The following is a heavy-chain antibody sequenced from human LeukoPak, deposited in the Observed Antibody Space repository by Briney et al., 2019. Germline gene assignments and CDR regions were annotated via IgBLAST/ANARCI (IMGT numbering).Heavy chain of an antibody. CDR3: AKDLGDILTGYYPYY. CDR1: GVIFNQYW. V-gene: IGHV3-23*01. Sequence: GGSLRLSCAASGVIFNQYWMSWVRQAPGRGLEWVSAISGSGGSTYYADSVKGRFTISRDNSKNTLYLQMNSLRAEDTAVYYCAKDLGDILTGYYPYYWGQGTLVTVSS. J-gene: IGHJ4*02. D-gene: IGHD3-9*01. CDR2: ISGSGGST.